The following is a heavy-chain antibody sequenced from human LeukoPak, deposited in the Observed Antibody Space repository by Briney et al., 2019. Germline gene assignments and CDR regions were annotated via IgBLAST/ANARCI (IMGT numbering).Heavy chain of an antibody. CDR1: GFTFSSYG. CDR2: ISYDGSNK. CDR3: ARDLRENQYGMDV. D-gene: IGHD1-14*01. Sequence: GGSLRLSCAASGFTFSSYGMQCVRQAPGKGMEWVAVISYDGSNKYYADSVKGRFTISRDNSKNTLCLQMNSLRAEDTAVYYSARDLRENQYGMDVWGQGTTVTVSS. J-gene: IGHJ6*02. V-gene: IGHV3-30*03.